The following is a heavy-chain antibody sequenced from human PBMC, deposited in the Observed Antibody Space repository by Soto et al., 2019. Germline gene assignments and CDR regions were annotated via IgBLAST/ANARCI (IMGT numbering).Heavy chain of an antibody. D-gene: IGHD3-22*01. CDR1: GGSVSSGSYY. CDR3: ASGPSDSSGYYYPYFDY. CDR2: IYYSGSA. V-gene: IGHV4-61*01. J-gene: IGHJ4*02. Sequence: SETLSLTCTVSGGSVSSGSYYWSWIRQPPGKGLEWIGYIYYSGSANYNPSLKSRVTISVDTSKNQFSLKLSSVTAADTAVYYCASGPSDSSGYYYPYFDYWGQGTLVTVSS.